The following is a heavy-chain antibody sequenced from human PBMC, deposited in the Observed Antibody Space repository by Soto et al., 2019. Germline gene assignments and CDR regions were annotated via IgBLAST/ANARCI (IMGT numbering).Heavy chain of an antibody. J-gene: IGHJ4*02. V-gene: IGHV3-48*02. CDR2: INGASTTT. Sequence: DVQLVVSGGGLVQPGGSLRLSCVASGFPFSSYAMHWVRQAPGKGLEWISYINGASTTTFYADSVKGRFTVSRDNAKNSVYLQMSSLRHEDTAFYYCARDLSHWGQGMLVTVSS. CDR1: GFPFSSYA. CDR3: ARDLSH.